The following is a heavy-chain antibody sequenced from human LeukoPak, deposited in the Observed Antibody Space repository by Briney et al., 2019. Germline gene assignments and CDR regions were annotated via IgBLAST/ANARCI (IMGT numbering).Heavy chain of an antibody. V-gene: IGHV3-23*01. J-gene: IGHJ4*02. CDR1: GFTVSSNY. CDR2: TSSSDAGT. D-gene: IGHD2-15*01. CDR3: ARAPVTSCRGAFCYPFDI. Sequence: GGSLRLSCAASGFTVSSNYMAWVRQAPGKGLEWVSATSSSDAGTYHAESVRGRFTISRDNPKNTLYLQMNSLRADDAAVYYCARAPVTSCRGAFCYPFDIWGQGTLVTVSS.